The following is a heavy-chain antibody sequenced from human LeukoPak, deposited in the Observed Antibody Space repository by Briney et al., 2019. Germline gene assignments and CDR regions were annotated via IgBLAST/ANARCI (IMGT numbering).Heavy chain of an antibody. CDR3: ATDPDYYDSSGYLH. CDR2: IIPILGIA. Sequence: ASVKVSCKASGGTFSSYAISWVRQAPGQGLEWMGRIIPILGIANYAQKFQGRVTITADKSTSTAYMELSSLRSEDTAVYYCATDPDYYDSSGYLHWGQGTLVTVSS. D-gene: IGHD3-22*01. J-gene: IGHJ4*02. CDR1: GGTFSSYA. V-gene: IGHV1-69*04.